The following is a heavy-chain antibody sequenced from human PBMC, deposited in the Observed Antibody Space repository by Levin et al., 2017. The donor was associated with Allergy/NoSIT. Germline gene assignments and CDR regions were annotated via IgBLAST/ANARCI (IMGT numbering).Heavy chain of an antibody. CDR1: GYSFTSYW. V-gene: IGHV5-51*01. J-gene: IGHJ4*02. D-gene: IGHD7-27*01. Sequence: NHGESLKISCKGSGYSFTSYWIGWVRQMPGKGLEWMGIIYPGDSDTRYSPSFQGQVTISADKSISTAYLQWSSLKASDTAMFYCARSSGGNWGNFDYWGQGTLVTVSS. CDR2: IYPGDSDT. CDR3: ARSSGGNWGNFDY.